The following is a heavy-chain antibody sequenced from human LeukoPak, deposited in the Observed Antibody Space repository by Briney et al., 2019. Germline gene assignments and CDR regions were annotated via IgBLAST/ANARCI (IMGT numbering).Heavy chain of an antibody. CDR3: ARGRYDTSGYPDDY. Sequence: SETLSLTCTVSGGSISSYYWSWVRKSPGKGLEWIGYIFTSGWTDYNPSLKSRVTMSVDTSKNQLSMELRFLTAADTAVYYCARGRYDTSGYPDDYWGQGTLVTVSS. V-gene: IGHV4-4*09. CDR2: IFTSGWT. J-gene: IGHJ4*02. CDR1: GGSISSYY. D-gene: IGHD3-22*01.